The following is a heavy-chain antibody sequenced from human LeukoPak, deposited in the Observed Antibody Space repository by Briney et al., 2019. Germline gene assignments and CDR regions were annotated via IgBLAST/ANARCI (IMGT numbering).Heavy chain of an antibody. CDR2: ISGSGGST. CDR3: AKPAATIFGVVTYYYYGMDV. CDR1: GFTFSSYA. V-gene: IGHV3-23*01. D-gene: IGHD3-3*01. Sequence: GGSLRLSCAASGFTFSSYAMSWVRQAPGKGLEWVSAISGSGGSTYYADSVKGRFTISRDNSKNTLYLQMNCLRAEDTAVYYCAKPAATIFGVVTYYYYGMDVWGQGTTVTVSS. J-gene: IGHJ6*02.